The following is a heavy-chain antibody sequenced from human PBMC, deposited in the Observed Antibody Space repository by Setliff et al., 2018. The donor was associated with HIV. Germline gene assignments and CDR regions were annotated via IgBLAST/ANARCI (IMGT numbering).Heavy chain of an antibody. J-gene: IGHJ6*03. D-gene: IGHD3-10*01. CDR3: ARDSAGITMVRGVIGGYYYYMDV. Sequence: LSLTCAVSGGSMSSYYWSWIRQTPGKGLEWIGYIYASGSTKYNPSLESRVTISVDTSKNQFSLKLSSVTAADTAVYYCARDSAGITMVRGVIGGYYYYMDVWGKGTTVTVSS. CDR1: GGSMSSYY. CDR2: IYASGST. V-gene: IGHV4-59*01.